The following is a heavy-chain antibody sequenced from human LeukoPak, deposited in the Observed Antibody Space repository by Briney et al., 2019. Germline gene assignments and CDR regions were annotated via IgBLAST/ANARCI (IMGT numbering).Heavy chain of an antibody. Sequence: GASVKVSCKASGYTSTGYYMHWVRQAPGQGLEWMGWINPNSGGTNYAQKFQGRVTMTRDTSTSTVYMELSSLRSEDTAVYYCSRDTRAADAEYFQHWGQGTLVIVSS. V-gene: IGHV1-2*02. CDR2: INPNSGGT. J-gene: IGHJ1*01. D-gene: IGHD2-15*01. CDR3: SRDTRAADAEYFQH. CDR1: GYTSTGYY.